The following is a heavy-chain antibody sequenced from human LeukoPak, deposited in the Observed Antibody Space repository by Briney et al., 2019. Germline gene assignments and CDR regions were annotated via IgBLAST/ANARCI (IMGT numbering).Heavy chain of an antibody. J-gene: IGHJ4*02. CDR2: IYYSGST. D-gene: IGHD1-26*01. Sequence: PSETLSLTCTVSGGSISSSSYYWGWIRKPPGKGLEWFGSIYYSGSTYYNPSLKSRVTISVDTSKNQFSLKLSSVTAADTAVYYCAREESYSGSYVYWGQGTLVTVSS. CDR1: GGSISSSSYY. CDR3: AREESYSGSYVY. V-gene: IGHV4-39*07.